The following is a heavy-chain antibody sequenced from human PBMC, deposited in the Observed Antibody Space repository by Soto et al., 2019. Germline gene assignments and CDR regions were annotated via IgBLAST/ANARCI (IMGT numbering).Heavy chain of an antibody. CDR2: IYYSGST. CDR3: ARYYDFWSGYLNWFDP. Sequence: TLSLTCTVSGGSISSYYWSWIRQPPGKGLEWIGYIYYSGSTNYNPSLKSRVTISVDTSKNQFSLKLSSVTAADTAVYYCARYYDFWSGYLNWFDPWGQGTLVTVSS. V-gene: IGHV4-59*01. D-gene: IGHD3-3*01. J-gene: IGHJ5*02. CDR1: GGSISSYY.